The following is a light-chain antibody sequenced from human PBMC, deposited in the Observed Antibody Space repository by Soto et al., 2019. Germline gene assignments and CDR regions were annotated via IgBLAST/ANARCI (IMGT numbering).Light chain of an antibody. V-gene: IGKV3-20*01. CDR1: QSVSSTY. Sequence: VLTQSPGTLSLSPGEIATLSFRASQSVSSTYLAWYQQKPGQAPRLLIYGASSRATGIPDRFSGSGSGTDFTLTISRLEPEDFAVYYCQQFGSSPRTCGQGTKGDIK. CDR2: GAS. J-gene: IGKJ1*01. CDR3: QQFGSSPRT.